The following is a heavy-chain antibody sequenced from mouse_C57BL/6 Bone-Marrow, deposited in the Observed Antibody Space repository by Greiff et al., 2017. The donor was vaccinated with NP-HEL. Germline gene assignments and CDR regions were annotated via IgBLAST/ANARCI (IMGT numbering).Heavy chain of an antibody. D-gene: IGHD1-1*01. CDR3: ARPVYYGGSYASFAY. Sequence: EVQGVESGGGLVKPGASLKLSCAASGFTFSDYGMHWVRQAPEKGLEWVAYISSGSSTIYYADTVKGRFTISRDNAKNTLFLQMTSRRSEDTAMYYCARPVYYGGSYASFAYWGQGTMVTVSA. J-gene: IGHJ3*01. CDR2: ISSGSSTI. V-gene: IGHV5-17*01. CDR1: GFTFSDYG.